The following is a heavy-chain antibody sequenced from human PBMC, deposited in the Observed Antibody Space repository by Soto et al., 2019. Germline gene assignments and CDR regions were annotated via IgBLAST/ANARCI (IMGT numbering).Heavy chain of an antibody. CDR2: PDWDENK. J-gene: IGHJ3*02. D-gene: IGHD1-1*01. Sequence: SGATLVNPTQTLTLTCSFSGFSLSTCEMGVSWIRQPPGKARESLAFPDWDENKDSGRTLNTRFTIIKDTAKNQVVFTMTNMDPVDTATYYFARIRLEGTMDARDAFDSWGQGTMVTVSS. CDR3: ARIRLEGTMDARDAFDS. V-gene: IGHV2-70*01. CDR1: GFSLSTCEMG.